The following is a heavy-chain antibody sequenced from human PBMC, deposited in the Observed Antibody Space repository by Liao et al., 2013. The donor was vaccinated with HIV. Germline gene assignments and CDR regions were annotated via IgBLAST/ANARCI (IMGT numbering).Heavy chain of an antibody. Sequence: VQLQQWGAGLLKPSETLSLTCVVSGGSFNDYQWSWIRQSPGKGLEWIGDIDPSGTTKYNTSLKSRVSMSVDTSRNQFSLKLSSVTAADTALYYCVRTIMRRIAFDIWGQGTMVTVSS. CDR3: VRTIMRRIAFDI. CDR2: IDPSGTT. CDR1: GGSFNDYQ. D-gene: IGHD1-14*01. V-gene: IGHV4-34*01. J-gene: IGHJ3*02.